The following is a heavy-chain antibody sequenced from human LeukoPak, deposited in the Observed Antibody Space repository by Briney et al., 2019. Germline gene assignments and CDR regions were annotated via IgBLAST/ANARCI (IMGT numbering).Heavy chain of an antibody. CDR2: ISTYNGNT. CDR1: GYTFTSYG. CDR3: AREGSPFYYYYMDV. Sequence: ASVKVSCKVSGYTFTSYGISWVRQAPGQGLEWMGWISTYNGNTNYAQKLQGRVTMTTDTSTSIAYMELRSLRSDDTAVYYCAREGSPFYYYYMDVWGKGTTVTVSS. D-gene: IGHD2-15*01. J-gene: IGHJ6*03. V-gene: IGHV1-18*01.